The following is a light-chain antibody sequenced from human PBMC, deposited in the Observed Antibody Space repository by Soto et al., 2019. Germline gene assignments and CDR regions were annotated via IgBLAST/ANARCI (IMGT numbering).Light chain of an antibody. V-gene: IGKV1-39*01. J-gene: IGKJ1*01. CDR1: QGISSY. CDR2: AAS. Sequence: DIQMAQSPSSLSASVGDRVTIIGRASQGISSYLNWSQQKPGKAPELLIYAASSLQSGVPLRFSGSGSGTDFTLTISSLQPEDFGTYYCQQGYSTPPTFGQGTKVDIK. CDR3: QQGYSTPPT.